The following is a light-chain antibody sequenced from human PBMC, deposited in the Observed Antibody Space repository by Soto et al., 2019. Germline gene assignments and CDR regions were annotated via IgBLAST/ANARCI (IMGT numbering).Light chain of an antibody. CDR2: DAS. CDR1: QSISTW. V-gene: IGKV1-5*01. CDR3: QQYNRFSTWT. J-gene: IGKJ1*01. Sequence: IPMTQSPSTMPPSVGDRVTITCRPSQSISTWLAWYQQKPGKAPNLLIYDASTLQRGVPSRFSGSGSGTEFTLTISSLLPDDFATYYCQQYNRFSTWTFGQGTKVDIK.